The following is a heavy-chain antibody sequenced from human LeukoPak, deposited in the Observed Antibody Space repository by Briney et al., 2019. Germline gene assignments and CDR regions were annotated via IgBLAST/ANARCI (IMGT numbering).Heavy chain of an antibody. CDR2: IIETGASP. D-gene: IGHD6-19*01. CDR3: ARRGAGSGGLDY. J-gene: IGHJ4*02. CDR1: GFSFSLYA. Sequence: GGSLRLSCAASGFSFSLYAMNWVRQAPGKGLEWVSTIIETGASPYYADSVRGRFTGSRDSSKNMFYLQMNSLRAEDTAIYYCARRGAGSGGLDYWGQGTLVTVSS. V-gene: IGHV3-23*01.